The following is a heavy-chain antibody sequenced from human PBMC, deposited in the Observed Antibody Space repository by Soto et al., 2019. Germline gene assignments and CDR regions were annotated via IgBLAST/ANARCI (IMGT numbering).Heavy chain of an antibody. J-gene: IGHJ6*02. Sequence: ASVKVSCKASGYTFTGYYMHWVRQAPGQGLEWMGWINPNSGGTNYAQKFQGWDTMTRDTSISTAYMELSRLRSDDTAVYYCARDTLPTTIFGVVSNYGMDVWGQGTTVTVSS. V-gene: IGHV1-2*04. CDR2: INPNSGGT. CDR3: ARDTLPTTIFGVVSNYGMDV. D-gene: IGHD3-3*01. CDR1: GYTFTGYY.